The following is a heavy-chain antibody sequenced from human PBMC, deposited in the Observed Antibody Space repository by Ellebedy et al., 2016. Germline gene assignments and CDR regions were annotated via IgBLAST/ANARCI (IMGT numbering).Heavy chain of an antibody. CDR2: ISGTRAGGRS. CDR3: AQDIGD. V-gene: IGHV3-23*01. Sequence: GGSLRLSCAASGFTFSNTAMSWVRQAPGKGLEWVAAISGTRAGGRSFYADSVNGRFTISRDNSMNMLFLQMNSLRVEDTAVYFCAQDIGDWGQGTLVTVSS. D-gene: IGHD1-26*01. J-gene: IGHJ4*02. CDR1: GFTFSNTA.